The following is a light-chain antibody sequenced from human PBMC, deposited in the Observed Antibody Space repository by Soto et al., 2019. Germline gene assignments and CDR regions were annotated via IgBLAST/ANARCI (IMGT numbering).Light chain of an antibody. J-gene: IGKJ2*01. Sequence: EIVLTQSPGALSLSPGESATLSCRASQSVRSSYLAWYQQKPGQSPRLLIYGASRRATGIPDRFSGSASGTDFSLTISRLEPEDFAVYYCHQYGTPPNTFGQGTKLEI. CDR2: GAS. CDR3: HQYGTPPNT. V-gene: IGKV3-20*01. CDR1: QSVRSSY.